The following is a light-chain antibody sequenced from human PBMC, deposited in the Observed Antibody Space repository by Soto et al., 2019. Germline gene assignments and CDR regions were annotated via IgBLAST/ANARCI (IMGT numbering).Light chain of an antibody. CDR2: EGN. CDR1: SSDFGDYNL. V-gene: IGLV2-23*01. CDR3: CSYAGSSLYWV. J-gene: IGLJ3*02. Sequence: QSALTQPASVSGSPGQSITISCTGTSSDFGDYNLVSWYQQYPGEAPKLIIYEGNKWPSGVSNRFSGSNSGSTASLTISGLQAEDEADYYCCSYAGSSLYWVFSEGTKLTVL.